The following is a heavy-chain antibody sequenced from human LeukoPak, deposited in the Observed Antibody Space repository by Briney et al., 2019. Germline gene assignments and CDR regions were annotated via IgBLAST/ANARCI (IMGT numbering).Heavy chain of an antibody. CDR2: IKHGGVT. CDR3: ARGGTIFGVLNALFDY. J-gene: IGHJ4*02. Sequence: SETLSLTCGVHGSSFSEYFWHWVRQSPREGLEWIGDIKHGGVTNYNPSLMGRVTISVDTSKNQFSLMLTSVTAADTAVYYCARGGTIFGVLNALFDYWGQGTLVTVSS. CDR1: GSSFSEYF. V-gene: IGHV4-34*01. D-gene: IGHD3-3*01.